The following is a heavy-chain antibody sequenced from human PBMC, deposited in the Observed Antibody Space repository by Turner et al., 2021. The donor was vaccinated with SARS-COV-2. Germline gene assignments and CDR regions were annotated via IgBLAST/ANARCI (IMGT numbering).Heavy chain of an antibody. Sequence: EVQLVQSGAEVKKPGESLRISCKGPGYSFTSYWISWVRQMHGKGLEWMGRIDPSDSHTTYSPSFQGHVTISADKSIRTAYLQWNSLKASDTAMYYCASGDTYYYDSSGYFVAEFLQHWGQGTLVTVSS. CDR2: IDPSDSHT. CDR3: ASGDTYYYDSSGYFVAEFLQH. V-gene: IGHV5-10-1*03. CDR1: GYSFTSYW. D-gene: IGHD3-22*01. J-gene: IGHJ1*01.